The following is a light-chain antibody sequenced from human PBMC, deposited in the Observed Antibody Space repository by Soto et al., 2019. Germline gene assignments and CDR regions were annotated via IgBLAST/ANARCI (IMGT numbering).Light chain of an antibody. Sequence: IVLTQSPLSLPVTPGEPASISCRSSQSLANINGYNSLDWLVKKPGQSPQLLIYFASNRASGVPDRFSGSGAGTDFMLNVSKVEADDFGVYYCIQGLRSPKTFGHGTKVDIK. J-gene: IGKJ1*01. V-gene: IGKV2-28*01. CDR1: QSLANINGYNS. CDR3: IQGLRSPKT. CDR2: FAS.